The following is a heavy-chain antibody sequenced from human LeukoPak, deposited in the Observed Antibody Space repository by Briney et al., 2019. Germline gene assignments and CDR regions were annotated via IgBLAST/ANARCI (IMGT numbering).Heavy chain of an antibody. CDR1: GFTFGDYA. D-gene: IGHD3-22*01. V-gene: IGHV3-49*04. CDR3: TRGEEDNYYDSPGFDY. CDR2: IRSKAYGGTT. Sequence: GGSLRLSCTASGFTFGDYAMSWVRQAPGKGLEWVGFIRSKAYGGTTEYAASVKGRFTISRDDSKSIAYLQMNSLKTEDTAVYYCTRGEEDNYYDSPGFDYWGQGTLVTVSS. J-gene: IGHJ4*02.